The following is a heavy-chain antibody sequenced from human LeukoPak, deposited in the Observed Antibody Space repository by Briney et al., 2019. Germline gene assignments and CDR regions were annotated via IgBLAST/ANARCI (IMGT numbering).Heavy chain of an antibody. CDR3: ARDPDSSGWYVGLDY. J-gene: IGHJ4*02. CDR2: ISSNGGST. Sequence: GGSLRFSCAASGFTFSSFAMHWVRQAPGKELKYVSAISSNGGSTYYANSVKGRFTISRDNSKNTLYLQMGSLRAEDMAVYYCARDPDSSGWYVGLDYWGQGTLVTVSS. V-gene: IGHV3-64*01. D-gene: IGHD6-19*01. CDR1: GFTFSSFA.